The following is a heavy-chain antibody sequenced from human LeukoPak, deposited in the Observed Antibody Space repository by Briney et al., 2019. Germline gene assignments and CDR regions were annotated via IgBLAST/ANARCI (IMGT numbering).Heavy chain of an antibody. J-gene: IGHJ4*02. CDR2: IYYSGST. Sequence: PSETLSLTCTVSGGSISSYYWSCIRQPPGKGLELIGYIYYSGSTTYNPSLKSRVSISVGTSKSQFSLTLRSVTAADTAVYYCASFRGMRDYWGQGTLVTVSS. CDR1: GGSISSYY. CDR3: ASFRGMRDY. V-gene: IGHV4-59*01. D-gene: IGHD2-8*01.